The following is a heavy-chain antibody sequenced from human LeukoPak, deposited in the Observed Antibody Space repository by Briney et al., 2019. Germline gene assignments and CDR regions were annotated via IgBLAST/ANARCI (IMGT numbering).Heavy chain of an antibody. V-gene: IGHV4-61*02. Sequence: PSETLSLTCTVSGGSISSGSYYWSWIRQPAGKGLEWIGRIYTSGSTNYNPSLKSRATISVDTSKNQFSLKLSSVTAADTAVYYCARDPAHFWSGYAFDIWGQGTMVTVSS. CDR3: ARDPAHFWSGYAFDI. J-gene: IGHJ3*02. CDR2: IYTSGST. D-gene: IGHD3-3*02. CDR1: GGSISSGSYY.